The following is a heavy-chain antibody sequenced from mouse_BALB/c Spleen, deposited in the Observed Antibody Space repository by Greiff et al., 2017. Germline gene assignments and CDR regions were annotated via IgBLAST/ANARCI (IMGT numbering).Heavy chain of an antibody. D-gene: IGHD2-1*01. CDR3: ARVHYYGNYVAWYFDV. V-gene: IGHV7-3*02. CDR2: IRNKANGYTT. J-gene: IGHJ1*01. Sequence: DVQLVESGGGLVQPGGSLRLSCATSGFTFTDYYMSWVRQPPGKALEWLGFIRNKANGYTTEYSASVKGRFTISRDNSQSILYLQMNTLRAEDSATYYCARVHYYGNYVAWYFDVWGAGTTVTVSS. CDR1: GFTFTDYY.